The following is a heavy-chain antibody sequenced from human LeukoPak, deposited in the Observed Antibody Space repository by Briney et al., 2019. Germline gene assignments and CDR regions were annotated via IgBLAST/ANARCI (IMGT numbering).Heavy chain of an antibody. CDR2: ISTSSGTI. Sequence: GGSLRLSCAVSGFTFSNYGMTWVRQAPGKGLEWVSYISTSSGTIYYTDSVKGRFTISRDNAKSALYLQMSSLTAEDTGVYYCARVPSGYTLGFGYFYYYMDVWGKGTTVAVSS. V-gene: IGHV3-48*04. CDR1: GFTFSNYG. D-gene: IGHD5-18*01. CDR3: ARVPSGYTLGFGYFYYYMDV. J-gene: IGHJ6*03.